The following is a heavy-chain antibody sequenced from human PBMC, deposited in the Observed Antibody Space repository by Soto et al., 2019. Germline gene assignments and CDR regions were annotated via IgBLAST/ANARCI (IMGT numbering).Heavy chain of an antibody. D-gene: IGHD6-19*01. CDR2: IYYSGST. Sequence: QVQLQESGPGLVKPSETLSLTCTVSGGSISSYYWSWIRQPPGKGLEWIGYIYYSGSTNYNPSLKSRVTISVDTSKNQFSLKLSSVTAADTAVYYCARAPLLYSSGWYRPNSLWAFDIWGQGTMVTVSS. CDR3: ARAPLLYSSGWYRPNSLWAFDI. J-gene: IGHJ3*02. V-gene: IGHV4-59*01. CDR1: GGSISSYY.